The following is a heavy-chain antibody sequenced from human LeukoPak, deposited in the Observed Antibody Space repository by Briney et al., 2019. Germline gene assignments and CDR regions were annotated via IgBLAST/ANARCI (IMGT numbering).Heavy chain of an antibody. V-gene: IGHV4-38-2*01. CDR3: AILWFGEPAMV. D-gene: IGHD3-10*01. J-gene: IGHJ4*02. CDR1: GYSISSGYY. Sequence: SETLSHTCAVSGYSISSGYYWGWIRRPPGKGLERIGSIYHSGNTYYNPSLTSRVTISVDTSKNQFSLKLSSVTAADTAVYYCAILWFGEPAMVWGQGTLVTVSS. CDR2: IYHSGNT.